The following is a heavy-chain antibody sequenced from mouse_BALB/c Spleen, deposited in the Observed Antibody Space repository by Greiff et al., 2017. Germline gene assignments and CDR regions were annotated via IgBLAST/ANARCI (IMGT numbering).Heavy chain of an antibody. CDR3: ARYGYDGYYYAMDY. Sequence: QVQLQQSGAELAKPGASVKMSCKASGYTFTSYWMHWVKQRPGQGLEWIGYINPSTGYTEYNQKFKDKATLTADKSSSTAYMQLSSLTSEDSAVYYCARYGYDGYYYAMDYWGQGTSVTVSS. V-gene: IGHV1-7*01. J-gene: IGHJ4*01. CDR2: INPSTGYT. D-gene: IGHD2-2*01. CDR1: GYTFTSYW.